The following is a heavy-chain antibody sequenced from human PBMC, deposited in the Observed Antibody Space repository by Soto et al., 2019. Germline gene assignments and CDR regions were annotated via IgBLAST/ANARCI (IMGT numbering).Heavy chain of an antibody. V-gene: IGHV1-3*05. CDR2: INAGNGNT. Sequence: QVQLVQSGAEEKKPGASVKVSCKASGYTFTDYAMHWVRQAPGQRLEWMGWINAGNGNTKYSQKCQGRVTITRDTSASTAYMELSSLGYEGTSVYYCARGGPPIDYWGQGTLVTVSS. D-gene: IGHD3-10*01. J-gene: IGHJ4*02. CDR3: ARGGPPIDY. CDR1: GYTFTDYA.